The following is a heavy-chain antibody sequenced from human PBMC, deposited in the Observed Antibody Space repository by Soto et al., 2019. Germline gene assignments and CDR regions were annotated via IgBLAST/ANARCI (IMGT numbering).Heavy chain of an antibody. CDR3: ARYRFSGNKWPQFDY. Sequence: SETLSLTCTVSGVTVSSYAYYWIWMRHHPGKGLEWIGNIYHTGSTYYSPSLKSRVVISLDTSNNQFSLTLTSVTAADTAVYYCARYRFSGNKWPQFDYWGRGTMVTVSS. CDR1: GVTVSSYAYY. J-gene: IGHJ4*02. V-gene: IGHV4-31*03. CDR2: IYHTGST. D-gene: IGHD3-16*02.